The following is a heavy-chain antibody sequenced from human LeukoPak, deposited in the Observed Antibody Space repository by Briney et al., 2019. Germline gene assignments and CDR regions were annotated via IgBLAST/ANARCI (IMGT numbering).Heavy chain of an antibody. D-gene: IGHD5-18*01. CDR2: IYYSGST. V-gene: IGHV4-61*01. CDR1: GGSISSGSYY. CDR3: ARDGYSYGYPFDY. Sequence: SETLSLTCTVSGGSISSGSYYWSWIRQPPGKGLEWIGYIYYSGSTNYNPSLKSRVTISVDTSKNQFSLKLSSVTAADTAVYYCARDGYSYGYPFDYWGQGTLVTVSS. J-gene: IGHJ4*02.